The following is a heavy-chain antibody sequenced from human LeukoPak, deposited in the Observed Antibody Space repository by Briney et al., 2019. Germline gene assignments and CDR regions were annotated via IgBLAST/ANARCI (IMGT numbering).Heavy chain of an antibody. D-gene: IGHD3-16*01. V-gene: IGHV4-59*08. CDR2: IYYNGNT. Sequence: SETLSLTCAVYGGSFSGYYWSWIRQPPGKGLEWIGYIYYNGNTNYNPSLKSRLTISIDTSKNQFSLKLTSVTAADTALYHCARLGRPAAFDIWGQGTMVTVSS. CDR1: GGSFSGYY. CDR3: ARLGRPAAFDI. J-gene: IGHJ3*02.